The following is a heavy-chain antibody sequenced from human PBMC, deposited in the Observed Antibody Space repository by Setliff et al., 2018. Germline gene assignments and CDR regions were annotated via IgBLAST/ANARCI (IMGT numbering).Heavy chain of an antibody. V-gene: IGHV4-61*02. J-gene: IGHJ4*02. Sequence: LSLTCTVSGGSISSGHYYWNWIRQPAGKGLEWIGRIYPSGGTNYNPSLKSQVTISVDTSKNHFSLKLTSVTAADTAVYYCARDLYCGGHCYQLFDSWGQGTLVTVSS. D-gene: IGHD2-21*02. CDR3: ARDLYCGGHCYQLFDS. CDR2: IYPSGGT. CDR1: GGSISSGHYY.